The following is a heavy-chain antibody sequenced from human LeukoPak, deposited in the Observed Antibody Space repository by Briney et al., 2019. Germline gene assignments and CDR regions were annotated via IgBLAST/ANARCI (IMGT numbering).Heavy chain of an antibody. J-gene: IGHJ4*02. V-gene: IGHV3-74*01. CDR1: GFTFSSHW. CDR3: ARGGSYPGC. D-gene: IGHD1-26*01. CDR2: INSDGSSI. Sequence: GGSLRLSCAASGFTFSSHWMHWVRQAPGKGLVWVSRINSDGSSISYADSVKGRFTISRDNAKNTLYLQMNSLRVEDTAIYYCARGGSYPGCWGQGTLVTVSS.